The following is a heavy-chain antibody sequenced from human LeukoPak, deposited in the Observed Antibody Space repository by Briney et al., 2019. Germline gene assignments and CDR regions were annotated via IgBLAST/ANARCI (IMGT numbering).Heavy chain of an antibody. V-gene: IGHV1-18*01. Sequence: ASVKVSCKASGYTFTSYGISWVRQAPGQGLEGMEWISAYNGNTNYAQKLQGRVTMTTDTSTSTAYMELRSLRSDDTAVYYCARYCSGGSCGSLDAFDIWGQGTMVTVSS. CDR3: ARYCSGGSCGSLDAFDI. CDR1: GYTFTSYG. D-gene: IGHD2-15*01. CDR2: ISAYNGNT. J-gene: IGHJ3*02.